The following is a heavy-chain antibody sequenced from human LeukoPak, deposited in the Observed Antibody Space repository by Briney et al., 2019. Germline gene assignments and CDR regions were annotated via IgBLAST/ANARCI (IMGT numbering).Heavy chain of an antibody. J-gene: IGHJ4*02. V-gene: IGHV3-33*01. CDR3: ARLWGSVSGYFDY. D-gene: IGHD2-21*01. Sequence: PGGSVRLSCAVSGCTFSSHGMHGVRQAAGKGVEGVAAKWCDGSDKYYADSVKSRFTISRDNSKNMLYLQMDTLRAEDTALYYCARLWGSVSGYFDYWGQGTLVTVSS. CDR2: KWCDGSDK. CDR1: GCTFSSHG.